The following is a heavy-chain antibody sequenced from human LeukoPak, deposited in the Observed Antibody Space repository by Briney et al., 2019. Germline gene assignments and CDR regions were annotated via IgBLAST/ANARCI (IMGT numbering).Heavy chain of an antibody. D-gene: IGHD2-2*01. V-gene: IGHV3-23*01. CDR1: GFTFSSYA. CDR2: ISGSGGST. Sequence: GGSLRLSCAATGFTFSSYAMSWVRQAPGKGLEWVSAISGSGGSTYYADSVKGRFTISRDNSKNTLYLQMNSLRAEDTAVYYCAKDAPVNIVVVPAANSWGQGTLVTVSS. CDR3: AKDAPVNIVVVPAANS. J-gene: IGHJ4*02.